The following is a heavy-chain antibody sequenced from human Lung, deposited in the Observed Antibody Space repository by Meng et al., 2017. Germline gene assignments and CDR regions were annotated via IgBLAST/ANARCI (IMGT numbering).Heavy chain of an antibody. D-gene: IGHD2-21*01. V-gene: IGHV1-2*06. Sequence: VQHGEEVKGPGAQRRDSCTPAGYSFTAYHIHGVRQAPGQGLAWLRHINPNSGDTLYAQKFQGRVSMTGDTSISTAYVELSSLRSDDTAVYYCVRDENISLGKLFGDYWGQGTMVTVSS. J-gene: IGHJ4*02. CDR3: VRDENISLGKLFGDY. CDR2: INPNSGDT. CDR1: GYSFTAYH.